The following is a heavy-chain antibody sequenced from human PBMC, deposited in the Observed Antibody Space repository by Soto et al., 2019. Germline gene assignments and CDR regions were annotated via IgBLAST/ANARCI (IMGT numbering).Heavy chain of an antibody. CDR3: AKDAVYSDGFWLVSD. D-gene: IGHD5-12*01. CDR1: GFNFNYA. J-gene: IGHJ4*02. Sequence: PGGSLRLSCVVSGFNFNYAIIWVRQAPGKGQEWVSGITGGGSTEYAASVKGRFTISRDNSKNAVHLQMNSLRAEDTAMYYCAKDAVYSDGFWLVSDWGQGTLVTVSS. V-gene: IGHV3-23*01. CDR2: ITGGGST.